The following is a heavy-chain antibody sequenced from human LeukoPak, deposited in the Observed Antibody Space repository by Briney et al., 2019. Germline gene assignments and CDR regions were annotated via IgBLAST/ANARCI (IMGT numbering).Heavy chain of an antibody. D-gene: IGHD2-2*01. J-gene: IGHJ5*01. CDR3: AKDRHAPGRYCSSTSCFPFDS. CDR1: GFTFISYA. Sequence: GWYLRLSCAAAGFTFISYAMSWGRPAPGKGLEWVSAISGSGGSTYYADSVKGRFTISRDNSKNTLYLQMNSLRAEDTAVYYCAKDRHAPGRYCSSTSCFPFDSWGQGTLVTVSS. V-gene: IGHV3-23*01. CDR2: ISGSGGST.